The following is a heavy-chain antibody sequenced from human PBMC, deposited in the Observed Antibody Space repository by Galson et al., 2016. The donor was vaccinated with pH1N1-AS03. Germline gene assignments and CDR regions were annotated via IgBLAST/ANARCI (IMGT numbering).Heavy chain of an antibody. CDR3: ARQVRDGYNDYYDY. D-gene: IGHD5-24*01. CDR2: IYPGEYDT. CDR1: GYIFTSYW. Sequence: QSGAEVKKHGESLKISCKTSGYIFTSYWVAWVRHMPGKRLEWMGIIYPGEYDTRYSPSFQGQVTISADRSINTAYLQWSSLMASDTAIYYCARQVRDGYNDYYDYWGQGILVTVSS. J-gene: IGHJ4*02. V-gene: IGHV5-51*01.